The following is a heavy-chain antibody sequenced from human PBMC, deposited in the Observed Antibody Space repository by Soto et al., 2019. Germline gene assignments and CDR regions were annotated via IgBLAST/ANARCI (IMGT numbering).Heavy chain of an antibody. J-gene: IGHJ4*02. CDR1: GASISNGGYY. Sequence: QVQLQESGPGLVKPSQTLSLTCAVSGASISNGGYYWSWIRQHPGKGLEWNGYIYYSGSIYNSGSTYYNPALKSRGTISVDTSENQFSLKLNSVTAADTAVYYCARGRLRDRLDYWGQGALVTVSS. CDR3: ARGRLRDRLDY. D-gene: IGHD4-17*01. V-gene: IGHV4-31*11. CDR2: IYYSGSIYNSGST.